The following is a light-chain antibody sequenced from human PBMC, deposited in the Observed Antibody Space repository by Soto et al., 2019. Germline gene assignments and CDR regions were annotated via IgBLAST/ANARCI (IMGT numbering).Light chain of an antibody. CDR2: AAS. J-gene: IGKJ4*01. Sequence: DIQMTQSPSSVSASVGDRVTITCRASQDISSWLAWYQQKPGKAPRLLIYAASSLQSGVPSRFGGSGAGTDFTLTSSSLQPEDFATYYCQQAHSYPLTFGGGTKVEI. CDR3: QQAHSYPLT. V-gene: IGKV1-12*01. CDR1: QDISSW.